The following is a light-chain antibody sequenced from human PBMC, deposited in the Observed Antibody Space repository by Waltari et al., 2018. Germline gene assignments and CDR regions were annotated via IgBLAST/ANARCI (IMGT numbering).Light chain of an antibody. CDR2: RNN. CDR3: AAWDDSLSSVL. CDR1: SSTIGSNS. V-gene: IGLV1-47*01. J-gene: IGLJ2*01. Sequence: QSVLTQPPSASGTPGQRVTMSRSGSSSTIGSNSAYWYPQLPGRAPKLLIYRNNQRPSGVPDRFSVSKSGTSASLAISGLRSEDEADYYCAAWDDSLSSVLFGGGTKLTVL.